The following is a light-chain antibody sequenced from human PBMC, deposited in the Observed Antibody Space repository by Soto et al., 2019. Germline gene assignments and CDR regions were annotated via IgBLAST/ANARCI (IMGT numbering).Light chain of an antibody. CDR2: GAA. V-gene: IGKV3-20*01. Sequence: EIGLTQSPGTLSLSPGERATLSCRAILIVSSSYLAGYQQQPAQAPRLLIYGAATRATAIPDGFSGSGSGTDFSLTISRLEPEEFAVYYCQQYGSSPPFSFGPATKVHIK. CDR1: LIVSSSY. CDR3: QQYGSSPPFS. J-gene: IGKJ3*01.